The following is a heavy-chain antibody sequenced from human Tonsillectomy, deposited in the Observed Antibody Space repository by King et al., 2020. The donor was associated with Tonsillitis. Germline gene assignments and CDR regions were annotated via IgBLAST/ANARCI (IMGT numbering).Heavy chain of an antibody. J-gene: IGHJ6*02. Sequence: QVQLVESGGGVVQPGRSLRLSCAASGFTLNNSAMHWVRQAPGKGLEWVAMISLIGEYPYYGDSVRGRFTISRDNSKNTLYLQMNRLRTEDTARYYCAREWTVKVTGIDYYYGMDVWGQGTTVTVSS. CDR1: GFTLNNSA. D-gene: IGHD2-21*02. CDR2: ISLIGEYP. CDR3: AREWTVKVTGIDYYYGMDV. V-gene: IGHV3-30*04.